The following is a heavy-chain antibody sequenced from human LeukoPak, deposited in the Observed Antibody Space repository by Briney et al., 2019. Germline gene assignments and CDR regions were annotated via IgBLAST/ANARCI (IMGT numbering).Heavy chain of an antibody. Sequence: PGGSLRLSCAASGFTFSSYAIHWVRQAPGKGLEWVAVISYDGSNKYYADSVKGRFTISRDNSKNTLYLQMNSLRAEDTAVYYCATSSPRNYFDHWGQGTLVTVSS. V-gene: IGHV3-30-3*01. CDR1: GFTFSSYA. CDR3: ATSSPRNYFDH. D-gene: IGHD1-14*01. CDR2: ISYDGSNK. J-gene: IGHJ4*02.